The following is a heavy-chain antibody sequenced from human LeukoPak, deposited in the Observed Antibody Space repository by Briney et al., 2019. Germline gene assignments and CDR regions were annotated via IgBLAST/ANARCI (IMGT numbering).Heavy chain of an antibody. D-gene: IGHD6-19*01. J-gene: IGHJ5*02. CDR2: ISSSSSYI. V-gene: IGHV3-21*01. CDR1: GFTFSSYS. CDR3: ANAMYSSGWNWFDP. Sequence: GGSLRLSCAASGFTFSSYSMNWVRQAPGKGLEWVSSISSSSSYIYYADSVKGRFTISRDNAKNSLYLQMNSLRAEDTAVYYCANAMYSSGWNWFDPWGQGTLVTVSS.